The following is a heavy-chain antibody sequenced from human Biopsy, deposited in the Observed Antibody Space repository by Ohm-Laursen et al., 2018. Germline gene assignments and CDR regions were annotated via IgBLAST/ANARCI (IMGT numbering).Heavy chain of an antibody. Sequence: TQTLTLTCTFSGFSFTTVGMRVTWIRQAPGKALEWLAHIDWAVDTRYSASLKTRLSISKDTFKDQVVLTMTDIDPVDTATYYCARASASQYYGVDVWGQGTSVTVSS. CDR1: GFSFTTVGMR. D-gene: IGHD1-26*01. CDR2: IDWAVDT. V-gene: IGHV2-70*04. J-gene: IGHJ6*02. CDR3: ARASASQYYGVDV.